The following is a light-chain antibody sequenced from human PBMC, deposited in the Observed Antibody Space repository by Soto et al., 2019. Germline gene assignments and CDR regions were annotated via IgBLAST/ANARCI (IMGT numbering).Light chain of an antibody. J-gene: IGKJ5*01. V-gene: IGKV3-11*02. CDR1: QSVSTH. CDR3: QQYDDSSVI. CDR2: GSS. Sequence: EIVVTQSPATLSLSPGERAALSFRASQSVSTHLAWYQHKPGQAPRLLVYGSSNRATGIPDRFSGSGSVRDFTLTIDRLESEDSAVYYCQQYDDSSVIFGQGTRLEIK.